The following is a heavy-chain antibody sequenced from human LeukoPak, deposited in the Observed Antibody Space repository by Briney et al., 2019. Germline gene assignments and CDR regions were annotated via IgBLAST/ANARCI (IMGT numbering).Heavy chain of an antibody. D-gene: IGHD1-26*01. CDR3: ARDPAVGATSPFDY. J-gene: IGHJ4*02. CDR2: ISDSGNT. V-gene: IGHV3-23*01. Sequence: GGSLRLSCAASGFTLSSYAMSWVRQAPGKGLEWVSAISDSGNTYHADSVKGRFTISRDSSKNTLFLQMNRLRPDDTAVYYCARDPAVGATSPFDYWGQGTLVTVSS. CDR1: GFTLSSYA.